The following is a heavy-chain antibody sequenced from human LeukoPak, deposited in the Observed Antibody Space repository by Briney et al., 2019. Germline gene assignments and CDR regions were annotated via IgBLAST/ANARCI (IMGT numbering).Heavy chain of an antibody. CDR3: ASDIVATSGDF. CDR1: GFTFSDYY. D-gene: IGHD5-12*01. J-gene: IGHJ4*02. CDR2: ITSSGDDI. V-gene: IGHV3-11*01. Sequence: GGSLRLSCAASGFTFSDYYMSWIRQAPGKGLEWVAYITSSGDDIYYADSVKGRFTISRDNAKNGLFLRMSSLRVEDTATYYCASDIVATSGDFWGQGTLVSVSS.